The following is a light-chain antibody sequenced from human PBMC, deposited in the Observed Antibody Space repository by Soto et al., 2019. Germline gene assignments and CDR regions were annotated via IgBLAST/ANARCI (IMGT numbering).Light chain of an antibody. CDR3: QQSHITQYS. CDR1: QSVDRH. V-gene: IGKV1-39*01. Sequence: DIQMTQSPSSLSASVGDRVTITCRASQSVDRHLHWYQQRPGKAPNLLISGASSLQSGVPSRFSGSGSGTDFILTISSLQREDFATYYCQQSHITQYSFGQGTTLEIK. J-gene: IGKJ2*03. CDR2: GAS.